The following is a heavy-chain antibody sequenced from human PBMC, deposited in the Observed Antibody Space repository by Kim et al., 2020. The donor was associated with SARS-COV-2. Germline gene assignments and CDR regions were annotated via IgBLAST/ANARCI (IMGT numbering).Heavy chain of an antibody. V-gene: IGHV1-3*01. CDR2: INAGNGNT. CDR3: AREGGGYCSSTSCYYYFDY. CDR1: GYTFTSYA. Sequence: ASVKVSCKASGYTFTSYAMHWVRQAPGQRLEWMGWINAGNGNTKYSQKFQGRVTITRDTSASTAYMELSSLRSEDTAVYYCAREGGGYCSSTSCYYYFDYWGQGTLVTVSS. D-gene: IGHD2-2*01. J-gene: IGHJ4*02.